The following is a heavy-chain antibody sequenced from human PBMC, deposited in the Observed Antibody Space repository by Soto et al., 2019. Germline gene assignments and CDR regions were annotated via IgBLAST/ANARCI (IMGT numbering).Heavy chain of an antibody. V-gene: IGHV4-39*01. J-gene: IGHJ4*02. CDR3: SGGSGELDY. CDR1: GGSISSSSYY. CDR2: IYYSGST. D-gene: IGHD3-16*01. Sequence: SETLSLTCTVSGGSISSSSYYWGWIRQPPGKGLEWIGSIYYSGSTYYNPSLKSRVTISVDTSKNQFSLKLSSVTAADTAVYYCSGGSGELDYWGQGTLVTVSS.